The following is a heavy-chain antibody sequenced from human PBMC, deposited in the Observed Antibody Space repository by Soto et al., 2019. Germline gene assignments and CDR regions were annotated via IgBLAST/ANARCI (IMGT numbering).Heavy chain of an antibody. CDR3: ARVGYSSSWYYYYYGMDV. V-gene: IGHV1-8*01. CDR2: MNPNSGNT. J-gene: IGHJ6*02. CDR1: GYTFTSYD. Sequence: ASVKVSCKASGYTFTSYDINWVRQATGQGLEWMGWMNPNSGNTGYAQKFQGRVTMTRNTSISTAYMEQSSLRSEDTAVYYCARVGYSSSWYYYYYGMDVWGQGTTVTVSS. D-gene: IGHD6-13*01.